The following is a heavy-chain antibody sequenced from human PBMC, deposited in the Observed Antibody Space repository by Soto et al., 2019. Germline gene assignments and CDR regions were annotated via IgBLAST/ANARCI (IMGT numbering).Heavy chain of an antibody. Sequence: SETLSLTCAVYGGSFSGYYWSWIRQPPGKGLEWIGEINHSGSTNYNPSLKSRVTISVDTSKNQFSLKLSSVTAADTAVYYCARRRITMVRGGLLSYYYGMDVWGQGTTVTVSS. D-gene: IGHD3-10*01. CDR2: INHSGST. CDR3: ARRRITMVRGGLLSYYYGMDV. V-gene: IGHV4-34*01. CDR1: GGSFSGYY. J-gene: IGHJ6*02.